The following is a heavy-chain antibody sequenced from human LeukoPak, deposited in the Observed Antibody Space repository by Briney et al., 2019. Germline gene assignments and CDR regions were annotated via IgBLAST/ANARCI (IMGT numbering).Heavy chain of an antibody. CDR3: TTLESGNYRYYYYYMDV. V-gene: IGHV3-15*01. J-gene: IGHJ6*03. CDR1: GFTFSNAW. D-gene: IGHD1-26*01. Sequence: PGGSLRLSCAASGFTFSNAWMSWVRQAPGKGLEWVGRIKSKTDGGTTDYAAPMKGRFTISRDDSKNTLYLQMNSLKTEDTAVYYCTTLESGNYRYYYYYMDVWGKGTTVTVSS. CDR2: IKSKTDGGTT.